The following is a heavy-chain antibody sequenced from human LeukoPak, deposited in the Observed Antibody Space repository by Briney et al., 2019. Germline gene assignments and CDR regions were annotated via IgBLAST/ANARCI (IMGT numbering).Heavy chain of an antibody. Sequence: PSETLSLTCTVSGGSISGYYWSWIRQATGKGLEWIGRIYTTGYTNYNPSLKSRVTMSVDTSKSQFSLKLSSVTAADTAVYYCAREVTIVLMVYVASYFDYWGQGTLVTVSS. V-gene: IGHV4-4*07. D-gene: IGHD2-8*01. CDR3: AREVTIVLMVYVASYFDY. CDR1: GGSISGYY. J-gene: IGHJ4*02. CDR2: IYTTGYT.